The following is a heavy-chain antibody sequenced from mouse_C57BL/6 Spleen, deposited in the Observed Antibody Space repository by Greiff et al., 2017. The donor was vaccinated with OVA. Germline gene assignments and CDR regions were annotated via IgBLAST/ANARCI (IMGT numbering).Heavy chain of an antibody. V-gene: IGHV5-6*01. CDR1: GFTFSSYG. Sequence: EVQLVESGGDLVKPGGSLKLSCAASGFTFSSYGMSWVRQTPDKRLEWVATISSGGSYTYYPDSVKGRFTISRDNAKNTLYLQMSSLKAEDTAMDYCARHENWDGFAYWGQGTLVTVSA. D-gene: IGHD4-1*01. CDR3: ARHENWDGFAY. CDR2: ISSGGSYT. J-gene: IGHJ3*01.